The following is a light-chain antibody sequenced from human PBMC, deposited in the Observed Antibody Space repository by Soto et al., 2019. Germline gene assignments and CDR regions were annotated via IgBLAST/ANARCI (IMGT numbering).Light chain of an antibody. J-gene: IGKJ4*01. CDR1: QSISSY. CDR2: AAS. Sequence: DIQMTQSPSSLSASVGDRVTITCRASQSISSYLNWYQQKPGKAPKLLIYAASSLQSGVPSRFSGSGSGTDFTLTISSLQPEDFATYYCQQSYSTLLTFXGGIKVDIK. CDR3: QQSYSTLLT. V-gene: IGKV1-39*01.